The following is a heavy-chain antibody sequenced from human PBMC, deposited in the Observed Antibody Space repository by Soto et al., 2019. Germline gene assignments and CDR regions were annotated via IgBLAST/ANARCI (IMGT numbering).Heavy chain of an antibody. CDR1: GFTSTSSA. D-gene: IGHD3-10*01. V-gene: IGHV1-58*02. CDR3: ATSTMGLWSDDGYFEL. CDR2: IVVGSGNT. J-gene: IGHJ2*01. Sequence: QIQLVQSGPEVKKPGTSVKVSCKASGFTSTSSAMQWVRQARGQRLEWIGWIVVGSGNTYYAQKFQDRLTITRDKSTSTAYMELRSLRSEDTAVYYCATSTMGLWSDDGYFELWGRCAQVTVSS.